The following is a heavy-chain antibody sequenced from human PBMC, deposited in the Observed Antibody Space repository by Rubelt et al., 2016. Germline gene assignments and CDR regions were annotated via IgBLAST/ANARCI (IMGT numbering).Heavy chain of an antibody. CDR3: TTDLGYYDSSGYPY. J-gene: IGHJ4*02. V-gene: IGHV3-15*07. CDR1: GLTFNNAW. CDR2: IKSKTDGGTT. D-gene: IGHD3-22*01. Sequence: EVQLVESGGGLVKPGGSLRLSCAASGLTFNNAWMNWVRQAPGKGLEWVGLIKSKTDGGTTDYAAPVKGRFTISRDDSRNKLYLQVNSLKNEDTAVYYCTTDLGYYDSSGYPYWGQGTLVTVSS.